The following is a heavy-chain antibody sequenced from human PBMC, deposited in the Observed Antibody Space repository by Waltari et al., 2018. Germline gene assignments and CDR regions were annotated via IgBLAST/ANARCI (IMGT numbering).Heavy chain of an antibody. V-gene: IGHV1-3*01. CDR1: GYTFTSYA. D-gene: IGHD1-26*01. CDR2: INAGNGNT. J-gene: IGHJ4*02. CDR3: ARGRGSGSRGPHFDY. Sequence: QVQLLQSGAEVKKPGASVKVSCKASGYTFTSYAMHWVRQAPGQRLEWMGWINAGNGNTKYSQKVQGRVTITRDTSASTAYMELSSLRSEDTAVYYCARGRGSGSRGPHFDYWGQGTLVTVSS.